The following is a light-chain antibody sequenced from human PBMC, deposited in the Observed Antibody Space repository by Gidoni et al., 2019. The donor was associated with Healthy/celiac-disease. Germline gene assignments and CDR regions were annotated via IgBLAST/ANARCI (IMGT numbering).Light chain of an antibody. Sequence: QSVLTQPPSVSAAPGPKVTISCSGSSSNIWNNYVPWYQQLPGTAPKLLIYENNKRPSGIPDRFSGSKSGTSATLGITGLQTGDEADYYCGTWDSSLSARVFGGGTKLTVL. CDR1: SSNIWNNY. V-gene: IGLV1-51*02. J-gene: IGLJ2*01. CDR2: ENN. CDR3: GTWDSSLSARV.